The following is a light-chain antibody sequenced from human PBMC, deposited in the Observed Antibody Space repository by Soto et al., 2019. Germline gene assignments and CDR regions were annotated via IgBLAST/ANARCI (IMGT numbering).Light chain of an antibody. CDR1: QSVSSSY. CDR3: QQYGSSPT. J-gene: IGKJ4*01. CDR2: GAS. V-gene: IGKV3-20*01. Sequence: EIVLTQSPGTLSLSPGERATLSCRASQSVSSSYLAWYQQTAGQAPRLLIYGASSRATGIPDRFSGSGSGTDFTLTISRLEPEDFAVYYCQQYGSSPTFGGGTKVEIK.